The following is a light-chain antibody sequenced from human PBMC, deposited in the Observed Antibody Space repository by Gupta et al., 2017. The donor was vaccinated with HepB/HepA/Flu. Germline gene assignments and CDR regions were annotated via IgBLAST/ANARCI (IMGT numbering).Light chain of an antibody. V-gene: IGKV3-20*01. CDR3: QQYDSSSIFT. J-gene: IGKJ3*01. Sequence: EIVLTQSPGTLSLSPGERATLSCRASQSVSSSYLAWYQQKPGQAPRLLIYGASSRATGIPDRFSGSGSGTDFTLTISRLEPEDFAVYYCQQYDSSSIFTFGHGTKVDIK. CDR2: GAS. CDR1: QSVSSSY.